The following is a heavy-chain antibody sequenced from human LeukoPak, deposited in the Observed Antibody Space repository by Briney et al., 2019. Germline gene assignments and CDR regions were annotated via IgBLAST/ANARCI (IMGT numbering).Heavy chain of an antibody. V-gene: IGHV3-23*01. J-gene: IGHJ4*02. CDR3: AKAADWLAADYIDY. CDR1: RFTFSNYA. CDR2: VSDSGNTI. D-gene: IGHD3-9*01. Sequence: GGSLRLSCAASRFTFSNYAMSWVRQAPGKGLEWVSGVSDSGNTIYYADSVKGRFTISRDNSKNTLDLQMSSLRVEDTAVYYCAKAADWLAADYIDYWGQGTLVTVSS.